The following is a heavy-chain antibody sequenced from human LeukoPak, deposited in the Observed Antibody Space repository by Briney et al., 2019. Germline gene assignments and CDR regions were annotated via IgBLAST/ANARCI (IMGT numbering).Heavy chain of an antibody. CDR1: GFTFSSYW. Sequence: GGSLRLSCAASGFTFSSYWMHWVRQAPGKGLEWVSVIYSGGSTYYADSVKGRFTISRDNSKNTLYLQMNSLRAEDTAVYYCARDHRSWIQLWFDYWGQGTLVTVSS. CDR2: IYSGGST. CDR3: ARDHRSWIQLWFDY. V-gene: IGHV3-53*01. D-gene: IGHD5-18*01. J-gene: IGHJ4*02.